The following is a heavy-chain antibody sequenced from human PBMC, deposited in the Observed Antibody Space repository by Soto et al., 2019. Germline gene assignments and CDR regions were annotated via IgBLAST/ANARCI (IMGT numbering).Heavy chain of an antibody. D-gene: IGHD1-26*01. CDR1: GFTFSSYG. Sequence: QVQLVESGGGVVQPGRSLRLSCAASGFTFSSYGMHWVRQAPGKGLEWVAVISYDGSNKYYADSVKGRFTISRDNSKNTLYLQMNSLRAEDTAVYYCAKDGERKWELHQNDAFDIWGQGTMVTVSS. J-gene: IGHJ3*02. CDR2: ISYDGSNK. V-gene: IGHV3-30*18. CDR3: AKDGERKWELHQNDAFDI.